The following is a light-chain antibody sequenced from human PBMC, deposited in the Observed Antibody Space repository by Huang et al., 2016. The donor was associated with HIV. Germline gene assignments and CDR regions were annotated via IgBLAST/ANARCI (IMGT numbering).Light chain of an antibody. CDR1: QSVLYSSNNKNY. J-gene: IGKJ3*01. CDR2: WAS. CDR3: QQYYSTLT. V-gene: IGKV4-1*01. Sequence: DIVMTQSPDSLAVSLGERATTNCKSSQSVLYSSNNKNYLAWYQQKPGQPPKLLIYWASSREYGVPDRFGGGWSGTDFTLTISSLQAEDVAVYYCQQYYSTLTFGPGTKVDIK.